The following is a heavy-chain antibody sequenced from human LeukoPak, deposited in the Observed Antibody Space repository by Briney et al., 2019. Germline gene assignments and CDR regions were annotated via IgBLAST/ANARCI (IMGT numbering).Heavy chain of an antibody. CDR2: IRSKANSYAT. CDR3: TRLTGDDCSSTSCRDY. J-gene: IGHJ4*02. Sequence: GGSLKLSCAASGFTFSGSAMHWVRQASGKGLEWVGRIRSKANSYATAYAASVKGRFTISRDDSKNTAYLQMNSLKTEDTAVYYCTRLTGDDCSSTSCRDYWGQGTLATVSS. CDR1: GFTFSGSA. D-gene: IGHD2-2*01. V-gene: IGHV3-73*01.